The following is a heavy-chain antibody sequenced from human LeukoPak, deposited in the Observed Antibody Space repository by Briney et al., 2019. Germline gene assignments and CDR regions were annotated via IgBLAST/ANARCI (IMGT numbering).Heavy chain of an antibody. CDR2: IYYSGNT. V-gene: IGHV4-39*01. Sequence: SETLSLTCTVSGGSISSSTYYWGWIRPPPGQGLEWIGTIYYSGNTYYNPSLKSRVAISVDTSKNQFSLKLSSVTAADTAVYYCARLRGETARGYSGYDMNYYYYYYMDVWGKGTTVTVSS. J-gene: IGHJ6*03. D-gene: IGHD5-12*01. CDR1: GGSISSSTYY. CDR3: ARLRGETARGYSGYDMNYYYYYYMDV.